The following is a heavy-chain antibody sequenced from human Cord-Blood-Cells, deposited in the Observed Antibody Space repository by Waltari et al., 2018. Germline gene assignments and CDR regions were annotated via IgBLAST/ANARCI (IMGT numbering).Heavy chain of an antibody. CDR1: GFTFSSYA. CDR3: AAGGSSWYYFDY. J-gene: IGHJ4*02. V-gene: IGHV3-23*01. Sequence: EVQLLESGGGLVQPGGSLRLSCAASGFTFSSYAMRWVRQSPGKGVGWVSAIRGSGGRTYYSDTVKGRFTISRDNSKNTLDLQMNSLRAEDTAVYYCAAGGSSWYYFDYWGQGTLVTVSS. CDR2: IRGSGGRT. D-gene: IGHD6-13*01.